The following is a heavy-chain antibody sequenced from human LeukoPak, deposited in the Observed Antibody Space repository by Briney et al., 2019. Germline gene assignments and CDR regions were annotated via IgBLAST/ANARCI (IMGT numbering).Heavy chain of an antibody. CDR2: ISASGGST. D-gene: IGHD3/OR15-3a*01. J-gene: IGHJ3*02. CDR3: VREGPRGLAFDI. Sequence: GGSLRLSCAASGFTFRSHDMSWVRQAPGKGLEWVLGISASGGSTFYADSVKGRFTISRDNSKNTLYLQMNGLRVEDTAVYYCVREGPRGLAFDIWGQGTMVTVSS. CDR1: GFTFRSHD. V-gene: IGHV3-23*01.